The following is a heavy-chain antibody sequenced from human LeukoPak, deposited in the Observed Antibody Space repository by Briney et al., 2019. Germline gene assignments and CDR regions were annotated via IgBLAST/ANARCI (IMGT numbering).Heavy chain of an antibody. CDR1: GYTFTSYG. CDR2: ISAYNGNT. V-gene: IGHV1-18*01. CDR3: ARESPSTKYSNPPGY. J-gene: IGHJ4*02. D-gene: IGHD4-11*01. Sequence: ASVKVSCKASGYTFTSYGISWVRQAPGQGLEWMGWISAYNGNTNYAQKLQGRVTMTTDTSTSTAYMELRSLRSDDTAVYYCARESPSTKYSNPPGYWGQGTLVTVSS.